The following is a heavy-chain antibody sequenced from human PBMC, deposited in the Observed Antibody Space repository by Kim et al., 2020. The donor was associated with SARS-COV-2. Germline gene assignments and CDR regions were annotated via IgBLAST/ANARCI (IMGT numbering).Heavy chain of an antibody. CDR1: GFTFSSYA. CDR3: ARDLKL. Sequence: GGSLRLSCAASGFTFSSYAMHWVRQAPGKGLEWVAVISYDGSNKYYADSVKGRFTISRDNSKNTLYLQMNSLRAEDTAVYYCARDLKLWGQGTLVTVSS. CDR2: ISYDGSNK. V-gene: IGHV3-30-3*01. J-gene: IGHJ4*02.